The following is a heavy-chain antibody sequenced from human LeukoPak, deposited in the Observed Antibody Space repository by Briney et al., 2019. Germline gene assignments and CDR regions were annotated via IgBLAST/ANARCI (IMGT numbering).Heavy chain of an antibody. J-gene: IGHJ4*02. CDR3: AGRKRLVHGVS. V-gene: IGHV3-23*01. D-gene: IGHD6-19*01. CDR1: GFTCSSYA. CDR2: ISGSGGST. Sequence: GGSLRLYCAASGFTCSSYAMSWVRQAPGKGVEWVSAISGSGGSTEYADSGKGRFTISRENYKNTLYLQMNSLRAEDTAVYYCAGRKRLVHGVSWGQGTLVTVSS.